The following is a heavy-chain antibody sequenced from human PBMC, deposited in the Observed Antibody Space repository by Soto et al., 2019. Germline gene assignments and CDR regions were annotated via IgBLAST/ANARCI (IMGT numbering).Heavy chain of an antibody. CDR1: GFSFTSSA. D-gene: IGHD3-16*01. J-gene: IGHJ4*02. CDR3: AAVRGGTVDY. Sequence: QIQLVQSGPEVKKPGTSVKVSCKASGFSFTSSAVQWVRQARGQRLERIGWIDVGSGSTNYAQKFQERVTITRDMSTSTACMELSSLRSEDRAVYYCAAVRGGTVDYWGRGPLVTVSS. CDR2: IDVGSGST. V-gene: IGHV1-58*01.